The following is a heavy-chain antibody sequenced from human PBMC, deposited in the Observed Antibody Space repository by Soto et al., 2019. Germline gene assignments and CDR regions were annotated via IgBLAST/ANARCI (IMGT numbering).Heavy chain of an antibody. D-gene: IGHD2-21*02. CDR2: VYHTGDT. V-gene: IGHV4-4*02. J-gene: IGHJ5*02. Sequence: SETLSLTCGVSGGTVASSHWWSWVRQPPGGGLEWIGNVYHTGDTNFNPSLQSRVTISVDKSNNQFSLRLNSLTAADTAVYFCAREIVTAGGNNYFDPWGPGTLVTVSS. CDR1: GGTVASSHW. CDR3: AREIVTAGGNNYFDP.